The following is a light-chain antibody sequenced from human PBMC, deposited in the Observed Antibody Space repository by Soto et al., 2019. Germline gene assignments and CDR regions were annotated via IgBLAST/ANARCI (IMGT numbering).Light chain of an antibody. Sequence: EIVMTQSPATLSVSPGKRVTLPCRASQSVSTHLAWYQQRPGQAPRLLIYGASTRATGVPGRFSGSGSGTEFTLTISSLQSEDFALYFCQQYYDWPPKYTFGQGTKLEIK. CDR1: QSVSTH. CDR3: QQYYDWPPKYT. J-gene: IGKJ2*01. CDR2: GAS. V-gene: IGKV3-15*01.